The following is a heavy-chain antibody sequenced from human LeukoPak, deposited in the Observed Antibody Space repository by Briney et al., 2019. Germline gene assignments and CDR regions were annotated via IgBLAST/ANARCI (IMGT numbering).Heavy chain of an antibody. D-gene: IGHD6-19*01. CDR2: IHYTGST. Sequence: SETLFLTCTVSGGSISSYHWSWIWQSPGKGLEWIGEIHYTGSTNYNPSLKSRVTISVDTSKNQFSLKLSSVTAADTAVYYCARRPPYSSGGYYYYGMNVWGQGTTVTVSS. CDR1: GGSISSYH. V-gene: IGHV4-59*08. J-gene: IGHJ6*02. CDR3: ARRPPYSSGGYYYYGMNV.